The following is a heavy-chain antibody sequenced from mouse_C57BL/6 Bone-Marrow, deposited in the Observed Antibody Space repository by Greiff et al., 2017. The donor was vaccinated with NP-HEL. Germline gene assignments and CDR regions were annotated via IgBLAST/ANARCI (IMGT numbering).Heavy chain of an antibody. CDR3: ARPLHYYGWGPAMDY. J-gene: IGHJ4*01. CDR1: GFTFSDYY. Sequence: DVKLVESGGGLVQPGGSLKLSCAASGFTFSDYYMYWVRQTPEKRLEWVAYISNGGGSTYYPDTVKGRFTISRDNAKNTLYLQMSRLKSEDTAMYYCARPLHYYGWGPAMDYWGQGTSVTVSS. CDR2: ISNGGGST. V-gene: IGHV5-12*01. D-gene: IGHD1-1*01.